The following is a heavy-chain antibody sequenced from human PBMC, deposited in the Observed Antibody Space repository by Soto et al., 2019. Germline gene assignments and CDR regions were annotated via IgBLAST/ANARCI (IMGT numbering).Heavy chain of an antibody. D-gene: IGHD1-26*01. Sequence: GASVKVSCKSSGYPFTHYGITWIRQAPGQGLEWMGWISPFNGNTNYGQTLQGRVTMTTDTSMSTAYMELRSLRSDDTAVYYCARDAAVGLFDYWGQGTLVTVSS. CDR2: ISPFNGNT. CDR3: ARDAAVGLFDY. J-gene: IGHJ4*02. V-gene: IGHV1-18*01. CDR1: GYPFTHYG.